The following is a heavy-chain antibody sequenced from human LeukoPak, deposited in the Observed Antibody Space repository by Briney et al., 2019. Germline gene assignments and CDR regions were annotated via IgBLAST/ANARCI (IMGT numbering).Heavy chain of an antibody. CDR2: ISYDGSNK. V-gene: IGHV3-30-3*01. CDR1: GFTFSSYA. CDR3: ARAPGMWRYFDY. J-gene: IGHJ4*02. Sequence: GGSLRLSCAASGFTFSSYAMHWVRQAPGKGLEWVAVISYDGSNKYYADSVKGRFTISRDNSKNTLYLQMNSLRAEDTAVYYCARAPGMWRYFDYWGQGTLVTVSS. D-gene: IGHD1-26*01.